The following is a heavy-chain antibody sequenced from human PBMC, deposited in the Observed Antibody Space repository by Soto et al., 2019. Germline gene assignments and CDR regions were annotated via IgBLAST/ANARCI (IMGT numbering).Heavy chain of an antibody. CDR1: GFTFRSAW. CDR2: IKTKSQGETT. CDR3: TTGSYGGY. V-gene: IGHV3-15*07. D-gene: IGHD1-26*01. J-gene: IGHJ4*02. Sequence: EVQMVESGGGLVKPGGSLRLSCAASGFTFRSAWMNWVRQAPGKGLEWVGRIKTKSQGETTDYPAPVKGRFTIFRDDLKNTLYLQMNSLKTEDPAVYYSTTGSYGGYWGQGTLVNVSS.